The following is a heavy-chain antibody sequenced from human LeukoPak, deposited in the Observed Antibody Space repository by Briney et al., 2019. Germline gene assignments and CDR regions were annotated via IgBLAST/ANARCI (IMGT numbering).Heavy chain of an antibody. V-gene: IGHV4-4*07. Sequence: SETLSLTCTVSGGSISSYYWSWIRQPAGKGLEWIGRIYTSGSTNYNPSPKSRVTMSVDTSKNQFSLKLSSVTAADTAVYYCARTPTVTTLGWFDPWGQGTLVTVSS. D-gene: IGHD4-17*01. CDR1: GGSISSYY. CDR3: ARTPTVTTLGWFDP. J-gene: IGHJ5*02. CDR2: IYTSGST.